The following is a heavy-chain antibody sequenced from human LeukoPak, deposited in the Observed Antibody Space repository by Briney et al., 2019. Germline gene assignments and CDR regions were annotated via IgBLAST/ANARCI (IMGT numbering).Heavy chain of an antibody. CDR1: GDSISNNRYY. CDR2: IYHSGTT. Sequence: SETLSLTCTVSGDSISNNRYYWGWVRRSPGKGLEWIGYIYHSGTTSYNPSLKSRVTISVDTSKSQFFLKVTSVTASDTALYFCARLDSLAATGRGFPVCDYWGQGALVTVSS. V-gene: IGHV4-39*01. D-gene: IGHD6-13*01. CDR3: ARLDSLAATGRGFPVCDY. J-gene: IGHJ4*02.